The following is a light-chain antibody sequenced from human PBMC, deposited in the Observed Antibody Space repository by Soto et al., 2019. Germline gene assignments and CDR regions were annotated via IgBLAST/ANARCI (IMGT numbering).Light chain of an antibody. V-gene: IGKV3-20*01. J-gene: IGKJ1*01. CDR1: QSLTSDY. CDR2: GAS. CDR3: QLSGRP. Sequence: EIVLTQSPGTLSLYQGERATLSCRASQSLTSDYLAWYQQKPGQTPRLLIHGASSRATGIPDRFSGSGSGADFTLTISRLEPEDSAVYYCQLSGRPFGQVTKVDI.